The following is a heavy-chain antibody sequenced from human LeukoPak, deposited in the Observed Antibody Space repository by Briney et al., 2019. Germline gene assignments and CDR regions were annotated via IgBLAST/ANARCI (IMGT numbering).Heavy chain of an antibody. Sequence: ASVKVSCKASGGTFSSYAISWVRQAPGQGLEWMGGIIPIFGTANYAQKFQGRVTITTDESTSTAYMELSSLRSEDTAVYYCARGYCSSTSCYTFDYWGQGTPVTVSS. CDR1: GGTFSSYA. D-gene: IGHD2-2*02. J-gene: IGHJ4*02. CDR3: ARGYCSSTSCYTFDY. V-gene: IGHV1-69*05. CDR2: IIPIFGTA.